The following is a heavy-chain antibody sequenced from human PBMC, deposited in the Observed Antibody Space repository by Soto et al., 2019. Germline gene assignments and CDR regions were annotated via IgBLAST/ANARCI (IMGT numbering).Heavy chain of an antibody. J-gene: IGHJ6*02. CDR1: GGSISSSSYY. CDR3: ARIVVEVAGYYYYGMDV. Sequence: SETLSLTCTVSGGSISSSSYYWGWIRQPPGKGLEWIGSIYYSGSTYYNPSLKSRVTISVDTSKNQFSLKLSSVTAADTAVYYCARIVVEVAGYYYYGMDVWGQGTTVTVSS. V-gene: IGHV4-39*01. CDR2: IYYSGST. D-gene: IGHD2-15*01.